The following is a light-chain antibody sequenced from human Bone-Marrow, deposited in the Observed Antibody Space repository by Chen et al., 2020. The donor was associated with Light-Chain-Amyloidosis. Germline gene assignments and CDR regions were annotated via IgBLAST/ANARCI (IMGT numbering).Light chain of an antibody. CDR3: QSADSSGTYEVI. CDR2: RDT. V-gene: IGLV3-25*03. J-gene: IGLJ2*01. CDR1: ALPTKY. Sequence: SYDLTQPPSVSVSPGQTARITCSGDALPTKYAYWDQQKPGQAPGLVIHRDTERPTGISERFSGSSSGRRATLTSSGVQAEDEADYHCQSADSSGTYEVIFGGGTKLTVL.